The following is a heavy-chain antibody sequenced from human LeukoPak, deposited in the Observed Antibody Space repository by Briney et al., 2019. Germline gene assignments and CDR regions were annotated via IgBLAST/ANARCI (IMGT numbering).Heavy chain of an antibody. V-gene: IGHV6-1*01. D-gene: IGHD6-13*01. J-gene: IGHJ5*02. Sequence: SQTLSLTFAISGDSVSSNSAAWNWLRQSPSRGLEWLGRTYYRSKWYNDYAVSVKSRITINPDTSKNPFSLQLNSVTPEDTAVYYCARSFQGYSSSWYGWFDRWGQGTLVTVSS. CDR3: ARSFQGYSSSWYGWFDR. CDR1: GDSVSSNSAA. CDR2: TYYRSKWYN.